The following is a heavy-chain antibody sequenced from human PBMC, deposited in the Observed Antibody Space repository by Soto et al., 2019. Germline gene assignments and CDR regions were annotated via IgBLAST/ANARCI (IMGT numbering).Heavy chain of an antibody. CDR3: AKDPSIDAFDI. CDR1: GFTFSSYG. Sequence: GGSLRLSCAASGFTFSSYGMHWVRQAPGKGLEWVAVISYDGSNKYYADSVKGRFTISRDNSKNTLYLQMNSLRAEDTAVYYCAKDPSIDAFDIWGQGTMVTVSS. J-gene: IGHJ3*02. V-gene: IGHV3-30*18. CDR2: ISYDGSNK.